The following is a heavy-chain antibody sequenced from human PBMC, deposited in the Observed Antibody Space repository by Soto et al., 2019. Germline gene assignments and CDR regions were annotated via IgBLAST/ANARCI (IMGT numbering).Heavy chain of an antibody. CDR2: IYGGGST. CDR3: ARGRGLVAATVY. CDR1: GLSVSTNY. J-gene: IGHJ4*02. Sequence: GGSLRLSCAASGLSVSTNYMSLVRQAPGKGLEWVSVIYGGGSTYYADSVKARFAISRDNSKNTLYLQMNSLRAEYSSVYYCARGRGLVAATVYWGQGTLVTVSS. D-gene: IGHD5-12*01. V-gene: IGHV3-66*01.